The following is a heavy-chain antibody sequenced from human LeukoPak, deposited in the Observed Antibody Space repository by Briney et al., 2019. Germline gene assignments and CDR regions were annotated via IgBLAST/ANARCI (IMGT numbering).Heavy chain of an antibody. V-gene: IGHV3-21*01. Sequence: PGGSLRLSCAASGFTFSSYSMNWVRQAPGKGLEWVSSISSSSSYIYYADSVKGRFTFSRDNAKNSLYLQMNSLRAEDTAVYYCAREGSSSSWYSIYYYYYGMDVWGQGTTVTVSS. CDR3: AREGSSSSWYSIYYYYYGMDV. CDR2: ISSSSSYI. CDR1: GFTFSSYS. J-gene: IGHJ6*02. D-gene: IGHD6-13*01.